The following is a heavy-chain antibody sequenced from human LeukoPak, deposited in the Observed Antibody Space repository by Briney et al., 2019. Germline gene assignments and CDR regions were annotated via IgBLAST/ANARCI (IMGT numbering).Heavy chain of an antibody. J-gene: IGHJ4*02. CDR2: IIPIFGTA. V-gene: IGHV1-69*13. D-gene: IGHD5-12*01. CDR3: ARGREYSGYDLFDY. CDR1: GGTFSSYA. Sequence: RASVKVSCKASGGTFSSYAISWVRQAPGQGLEWMGGIIPIFGTANYAQKFKGRVTITADESTSTAYMELSSLRSEDTAVYYCARGREYSGYDLFDYWGQGTLVTVSS.